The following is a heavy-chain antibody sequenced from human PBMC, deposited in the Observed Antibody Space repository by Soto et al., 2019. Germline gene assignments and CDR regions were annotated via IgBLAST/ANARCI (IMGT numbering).Heavy chain of an antibody. CDR2: IYYSGST. J-gene: IGHJ6*02. CDR1: GGSISSYY. V-gene: IGHV4-59*01. CDR3: ARDSMVRGYGMDV. D-gene: IGHD3-10*01. Sequence: PSETLSLTCTVSGGSISSYYWSWIRQPPGKGLEWIGHIYYSGSTNYNPSLKSRVTISVDTSKNQFSLKLSSVTAADTAVYYCARDSMVRGYGMDVWGQGTTVTVSS.